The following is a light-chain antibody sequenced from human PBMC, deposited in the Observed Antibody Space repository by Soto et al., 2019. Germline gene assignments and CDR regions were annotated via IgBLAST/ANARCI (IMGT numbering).Light chain of an antibody. Sequence: EIVLTQSPGTLSLSPGERASLSCRASQTIKNNYLAWYQQKFGPAPSLVIYYASNRDNDIPERFSGSGSGTDFNLTISRLEPEDFAVYYCQQYGSPVRTFGQGTKVEI. CDR3: QQYGSPVRT. J-gene: IGKJ1*01. CDR1: QTIKNNY. CDR2: YAS. V-gene: IGKV3-20*01.